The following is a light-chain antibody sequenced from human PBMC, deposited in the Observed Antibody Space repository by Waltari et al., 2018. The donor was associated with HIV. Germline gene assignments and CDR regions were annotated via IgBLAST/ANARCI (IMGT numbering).Light chain of an antibody. CDR1: SLRRYS. Sequence: SVDLGQTVRITCQGASLRRYSANWYQQKPGQDPVVVMYGKDNRPSGIPDRFSGSSSGNKGSLTITGAQAEDEAVYYCDSRDTNDKHHVFGTGTKVTV. J-gene: IGLJ1*01. CDR3: DSRDTNDKHHV. CDR2: GKD. V-gene: IGLV3-19*01.